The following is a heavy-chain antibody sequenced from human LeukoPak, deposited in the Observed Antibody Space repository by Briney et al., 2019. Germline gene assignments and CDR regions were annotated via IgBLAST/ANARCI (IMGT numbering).Heavy chain of an antibody. J-gene: IGHJ6*03. CDR3: ARHKDYYYYYMDV. CDR2: IYYSGST. Sequence: PSETLSLTCTVSGGSISSYYWSWIRQPPGKGLEWIGYIYYSGSTYYNPSLTSRVTISVDTSKNQFSLKLSSVTAADTAVYYCARHKDYYYYYMDVWGKGTTVTISS. CDR1: GGSISSYY. V-gene: IGHV4-59*08.